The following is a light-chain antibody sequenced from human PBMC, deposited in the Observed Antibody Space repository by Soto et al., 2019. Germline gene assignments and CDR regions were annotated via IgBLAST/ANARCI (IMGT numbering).Light chain of an antibody. V-gene: IGLV1-47*01. CDR1: SSNIGSNY. CDR2: RNN. J-gene: IGLJ2*01. CDR3: AAWDDSLSGVV. Sequence: QSVLTQPPSASGTPGQRVTISCSGSSSNIGSNYVYWYQQLPGTAPKLLIYRNNQPPSGVPDRFSVSKSGTSASLAISVLRSEDEADYDCAAWDDSLSGVVFGGGTKLTVL.